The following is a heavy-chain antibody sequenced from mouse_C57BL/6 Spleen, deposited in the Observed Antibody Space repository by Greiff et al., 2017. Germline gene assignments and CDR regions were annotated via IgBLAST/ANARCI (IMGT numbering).Heavy chain of an antibody. J-gene: IGHJ1*03. Sequence: EVQGVESGEGLVKPGGSLKLSCAASGFTFSSYAMSWVRQTPEKRLEWVAYISSGGDYIYYADTVKGRFTISRDNARNTLYLQMSSLKSEDTAMYYCTRVGSSPYWYFDVWGTGTTVTVSS. V-gene: IGHV5-9-1*02. D-gene: IGHD1-1*01. CDR3: TRVGSSPYWYFDV. CDR2: ISSGGDYI. CDR1: GFTFSSYA.